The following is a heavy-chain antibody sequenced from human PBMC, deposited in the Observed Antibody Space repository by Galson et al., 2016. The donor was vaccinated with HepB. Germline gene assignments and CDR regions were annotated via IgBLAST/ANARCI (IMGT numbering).Heavy chain of an antibody. CDR1: GGSISRYY. CDR2: IYYSGST. V-gene: IGHV4-59*01. J-gene: IGHJ3*02. CDR3: ARAKVAMVINAFNI. D-gene: IGHD5-18*01. Sequence: SETLSLTCTVSGGSISRYYWNWIRQPPGKALEWIGYIYYSGSTNYNPSLKSRVTISLDTSKNQFSLKVSSVTAADTAVYYCARAKVAMVINAFNIWGQGTMVPVSS.